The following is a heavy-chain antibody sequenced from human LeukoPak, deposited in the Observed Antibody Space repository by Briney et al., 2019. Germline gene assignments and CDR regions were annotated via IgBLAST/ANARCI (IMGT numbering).Heavy chain of an antibody. J-gene: IGHJ4*02. Sequence: PGGSLGLSCAASGFTFSGSAMHWVRQASGKGLEWVGRIRSKANSYATAYAASVKGRFTISRDDSKNTAYLQMNSLKTEDTAVYYCTQFGGVIVDDYWGQGTLVTVSS. CDR1: GFTFSGSA. CDR2: IRSKANSYAT. D-gene: IGHD3-16*02. CDR3: TQFGGVIVDDY. V-gene: IGHV3-73*01.